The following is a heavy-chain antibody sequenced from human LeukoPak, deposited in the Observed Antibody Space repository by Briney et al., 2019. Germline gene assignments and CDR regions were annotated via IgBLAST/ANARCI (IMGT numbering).Heavy chain of an antibody. D-gene: IGHD2-15*01. Sequence: SETLSLTCTVSGGSISSYYWSWIRRPPGKGLEWIGYIYYSGSTNYNPSLKSRVTISVDTSKNQFSLKLSSVTAADTAVYYCARSVEGYCSGGSCYSYYFYMDVWGKGTTVTVSS. CDR1: GGSISSYY. V-gene: IGHV4-59*01. CDR2: IYYSGST. CDR3: ARSVEGYCSGGSCYSYYFYMDV. J-gene: IGHJ6*03.